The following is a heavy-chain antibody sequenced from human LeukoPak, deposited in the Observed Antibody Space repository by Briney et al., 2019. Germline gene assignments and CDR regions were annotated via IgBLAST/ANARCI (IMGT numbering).Heavy chain of an antibody. CDR2: ISGSGGST. Sequence: GGSLRLSCAASGFTFSSYAMSWVRQAPGKGLEWVSGISGSGGSTYYADSVKGRLTISRDNSKNTLYLQMNSLGAEDTAVYYCAKGRYYGSGKWGYFEYWGQGTLVTVSS. CDR3: AKGRYYGSGKWGYFEY. D-gene: IGHD3-10*01. J-gene: IGHJ4*02. V-gene: IGHV3-23*01. CDR1: GFTFSSYA.